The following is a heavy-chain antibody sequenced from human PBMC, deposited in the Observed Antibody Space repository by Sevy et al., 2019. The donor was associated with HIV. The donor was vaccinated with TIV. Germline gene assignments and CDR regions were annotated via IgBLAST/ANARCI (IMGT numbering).Heavy chain of an antibody. V-gene: IGHV1-24*01. J-gene: IGHJ4*02. CDR2: FDPEDGGT. D-gene: IGHD3-22*01. CDR1: GYTLTKLD. Sequence: ASVKVSCKVSGYTLTKLDMHWVRQAPGKGLEWMGGFDPEDGGTFYAQKFQGRVTMTEDTSTDTAYMELSSLRSEDTAVYYCTTMEYYHNIIGSSSGDYWGQGTLVTVSS. CDR3: TTMEYYHNIIGSSSGDY.